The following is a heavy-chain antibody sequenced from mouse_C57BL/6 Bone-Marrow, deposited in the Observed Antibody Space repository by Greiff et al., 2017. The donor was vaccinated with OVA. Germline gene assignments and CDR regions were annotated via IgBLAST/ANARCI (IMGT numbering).Heavy chain of an antibody. CDR2: SRNKANDYTT. Sequence: EVKLVESGGGLVQSGRSLRLSCATSGFTFSDFYMEWVRQAPVKGLEWIAASRNKANDYTTEYSASVKGRFIVSRDTSQSILYLQMNALRAEDTAIYYCARLNYGSSLDYWGQGTTLTVSS. CDR3: ARLNYGSSLDY. CDR1: GFTFSDFY. V-gene: IGHV7-1*01. D-gene: IGHD1-1*01. J-gene: IGHJ2*01.